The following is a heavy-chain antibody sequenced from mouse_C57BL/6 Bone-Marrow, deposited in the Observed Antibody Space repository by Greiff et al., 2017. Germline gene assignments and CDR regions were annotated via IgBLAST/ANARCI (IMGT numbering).Heavy chain of an antibody. CDR1: GFTFSSYT. V-gene: IGHV5-9*01. J-gene: IGHJ1*03. CDR2: ISGGGGNT. Sequence: EVQGVESGGGLVKPGGSLKLSCAASGFTFSSYTMSWVRQTPEKRLQWVAAISGGGGNTYYPDSVKGRFTISRDNDKNILYLPMSSLRSEDTALYYCSRQVTTVLATKYFDVWGTGTTVTVSS. CDR3: SRQVTTVLATKYFDV. D-gene: IGHD1-1*01.